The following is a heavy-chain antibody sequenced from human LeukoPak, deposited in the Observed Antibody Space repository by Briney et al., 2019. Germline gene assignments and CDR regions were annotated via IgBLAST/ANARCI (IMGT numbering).Heavy chain of an antibody. D-gene: IGHD4-17*01. V-gene: IGHV3-21*01. Sequence: PGGSLRLSCAASGFTFTNYRMTWVRQAPGKGLEWVSSISSTSGYIFYADSVQGRFTISRDNAKTSLYLQMNSLRAEDTAVYYCARENGDYADAFDIWGQGTMVTVSS. CDR1: GFTFTNYR. CDR2: ISSTSGYI. J-gene: IGHJ3*02. CDR3: ARENGDYADAFDI.